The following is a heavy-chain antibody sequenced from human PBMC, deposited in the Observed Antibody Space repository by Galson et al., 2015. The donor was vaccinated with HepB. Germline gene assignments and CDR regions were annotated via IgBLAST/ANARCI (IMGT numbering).Heavy chain of an antibody. CDR3: ARSPPYGGNGGDYFDY. CDR2: IYYSGST. V-gene: IGHV4-59*01. J-gene: IGHJ4*02. D-gene: IGHD4-23*01. CDR1: GGSISSYY. Sequence: ETLSLTCTVSGGSISSYYWSWIRQPPGKGLEWIGYIYYSGSTNYNPSLKSRVTISVDTSKNQFSLKLSSVTAADTAVYYCARSPPYGGNGGDYFDYWGQGTLVTVSS.